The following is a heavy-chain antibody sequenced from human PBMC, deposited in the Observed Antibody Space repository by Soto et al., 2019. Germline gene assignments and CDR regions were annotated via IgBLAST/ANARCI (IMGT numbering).Heavy chain of an antibody. D-gene: IGHD1-1*01. V-gene: IGHV3-74*01. CDR3: ARGPRVSSTGTGAH. Sequence: GGSVRLSCAVSGFTFSAYWMHWVRQVPGKGLTWVSRISDDGSTATYADSVKGRFIISRDNAKNSLYLEMNTLRADDSGLYYCARGPRVSSTGTGAHWGRGTLVTVSS. J-gene: IGHJ4*02. CDR1: GFTFSAYW. CDR2: ISDDGSTA.